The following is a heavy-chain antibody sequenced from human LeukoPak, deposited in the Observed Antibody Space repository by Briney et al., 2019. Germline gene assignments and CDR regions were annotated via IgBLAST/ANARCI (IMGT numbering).Heavy chain of an antibody. CDR1: GGSFSGYY. J-gene: IGHJ4*02. CDR3: ARASSGWVHGQDY. V-gene: IGHV4-34*01. Sequence: SETLSLTCAVYGGSFSGYYWSLIRQPTGKGLEWIGEINHSGSTNYNPSLKSRVTISVDTSKNQFSLKLSSVTAADTAVYYCARASSGWVHGQDYWGQGTLVTVSS. D-gene: IGHD6-19*01. CDR2: INHSGST.